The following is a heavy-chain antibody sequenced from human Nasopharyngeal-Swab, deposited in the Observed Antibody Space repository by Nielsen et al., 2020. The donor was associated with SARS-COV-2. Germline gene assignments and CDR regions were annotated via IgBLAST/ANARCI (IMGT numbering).Heavy chain of an antibody. Sequence: ASVKVSCKASGYTFSSYGITWVRQAPGQGLEWMGWISGYNGDTNYAQKFQGRVTMTTNTPTSTAYMELRSLRSNDTAVYYCVRDDSSGADYWGQGTLVTVSS. D-gene: IGHD3-22*01. V-gene: IGHV1-18*01. CDR2: ISGYNGDT. J-gene: IGHJ4*02. CDR3: VRDDSSGADY. CDR1: GYTFSSYG.